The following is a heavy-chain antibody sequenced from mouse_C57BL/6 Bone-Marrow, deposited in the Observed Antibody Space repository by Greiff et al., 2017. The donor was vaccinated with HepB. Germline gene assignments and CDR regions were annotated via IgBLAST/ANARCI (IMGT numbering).Heavy chain of an antibody. D-gene: IGHD1-1*02. CDR2: IDPSDSYT. Sequence: QVQLQQPGAELVMPGASVKLSCKASGYTFTSYWMHWVKQRPGQGLEWIGEIDPSDSYTNYDQKFQGKSTLTVDKSSSTAYMQLSSLTSEDSAVYYCAREGRWYYFAYWGQGTTLTVSS. V-gene: IGHV1-69*01. J-gene: IGHJ2*01. CDR1: GYTFTSYW. CDR3: AREGRWYYFAY.